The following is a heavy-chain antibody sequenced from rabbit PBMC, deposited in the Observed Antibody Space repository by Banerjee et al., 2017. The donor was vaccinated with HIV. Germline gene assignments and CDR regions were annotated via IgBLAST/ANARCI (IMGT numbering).Heavy chain of an antibody. CDR2: IDTGRNGRS. J-gene: IGHJ6*01. CDR3: ARSYISSSAYLDL. CDR1: GFTLSNYW. Sequence: QEQLEESGGDLVKPEGSLTLTCTVSGFTLSNYWMCWVRQAPGKGLEWIACIDTGRNGRSDYASWAKGRFTISKTSSTTVTLQMTSLTAADTATYFCARSYISSSAYLDLWGQGTLVTVS. V-gene: IGHV1S45*01. D-gene: IGHD1-1*01.